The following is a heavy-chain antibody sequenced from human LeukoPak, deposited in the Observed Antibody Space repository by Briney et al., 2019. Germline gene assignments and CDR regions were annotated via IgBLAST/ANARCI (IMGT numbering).Heavy chain of an antibody. V-gene: IGHV1-2*02. D-gene: IGHD6-13*01. CDR2: IHPNSGDT. J-gene: IGHJ4*02. CDR3: ARGAAAGRFDFDY. CDR1: GYTFTGYY. Sequence: ASVKVSCKASGYTFTGYYIHWVRQTPGQGLEWMGWIHPNSGDTNYAQKFQGRVTMTRDTSISTAYMELSRLRSDDTAVYYCARGAAAGRFDFDYWGQGTLVTVSS.